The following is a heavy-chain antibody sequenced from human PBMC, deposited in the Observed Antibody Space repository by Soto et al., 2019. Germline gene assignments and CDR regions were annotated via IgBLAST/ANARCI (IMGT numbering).Heavy chain of an antibody. Sequence: PGGSLRLSCAASGFIVSSNYMTWVRQAPGEGLEWVSIIYSGGSTYYADSVKGRFTISRDNSKNTLYLQMNSLRAEDTAVYYCARGYSGYDNAIDYWGQGTLVTVSS. V-gene: IGHV3-53*01. D-gene: IGHD5-12*01. J-gene: IGHJ4*02. CDR2: IYSGGST. CDR1: GFIVSSNY. CDR3: ARGYSGYDNAIDY.